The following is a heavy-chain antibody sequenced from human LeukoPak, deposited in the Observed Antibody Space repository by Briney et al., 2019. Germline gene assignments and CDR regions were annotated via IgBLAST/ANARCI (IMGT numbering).Heavy chain of an antibody. Sequence: GGSLRLFCTASGFTFSEYWMSWVRQPPERRLEWVANIKQDGSEQYCADSVKGRSTVSRDNVKSSLSLQMNSLRPEHTAVYHCVRNRREFCSGSGCYSEKYTRLNPRGQRTLVSVSS. D-gene: IGHD2-15*01. J-gene: IGHJ5*02. V-gene: IGHV3-7*01. CDR2: IKQDGSEQ. CDR1: GFTFSEYW. CDR3: VRNRREFCSGSGCYSEKYTRLNP.